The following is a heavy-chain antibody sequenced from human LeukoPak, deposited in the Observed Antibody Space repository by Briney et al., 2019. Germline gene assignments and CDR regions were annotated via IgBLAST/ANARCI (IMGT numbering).Heavy chain of an antibody. D-gene: IGHD2-21*02. Sequence: KVGESPKISCKGSGYSFTSYWIGWVRQMPGKGLEWMGIIYPGDSDTRYSPSFQGQVTISADKSISTAYLQWSSLKASDTAMYYCARAYCGGDCPYYFDYWGQGTLVTVSS. V-gene: IGHV5-51*01. CDR1: GYSFTSYW. CDR2: IYPGDSDT. CDR3: ARAYCGGDCPYYFDY. J-gene: IGHJ4*02.